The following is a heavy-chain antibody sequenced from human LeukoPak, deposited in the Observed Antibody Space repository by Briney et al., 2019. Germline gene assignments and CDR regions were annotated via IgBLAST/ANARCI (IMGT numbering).Heavy chain of an antibody. D-gene: IGHD1-26*01. CDR2: ISSSGDNT. Sequence: GGSLRLSCAASAFTFSSYAMNWVRQAPGKGLEWVSLISSSGDNTHYADSVKGRFTISRDNSKNTVSLQMNSLRGEDTAVYYCAKDVRVGGGGMDVWGQGTPVTVSS. CDR1: AFTFSSYA. V-gene: IGHV3-23*01. J-gene: IGHJ6*02. CDR3: AKDVRVGGGGMDV.